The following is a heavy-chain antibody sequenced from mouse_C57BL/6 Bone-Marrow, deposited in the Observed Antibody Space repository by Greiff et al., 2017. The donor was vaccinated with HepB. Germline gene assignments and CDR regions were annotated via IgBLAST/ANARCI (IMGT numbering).Heavy chain of an antibody. Sequence: VKLQQSGAELVKPGASVKLSCKASGYTFTSYWMHWVKQRPGQGLEWIGMIHPNSGSTNYNEKFKSKATLTVDKSSSTAYMQLSSLTSEDSAVYYCARRYYGSSSFDYWGQGTTLTVSS. J-gene: IGHJ2*01. D-gene: IGHD1-1*01. CDR1: GYTFTSYW. CDR3: ARRYYGSSSFDY. CDR2: IHPNSGST. V-gene: IGHV1-64*01.